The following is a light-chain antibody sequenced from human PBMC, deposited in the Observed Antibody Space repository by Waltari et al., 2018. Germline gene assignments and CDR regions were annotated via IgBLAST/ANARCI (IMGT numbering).Light chain of an antibody. V-gene: IGLV7-46*01. J-gene: IGLJ3*02. CDR1: TGDVTSGHY. CDR2: DTS. Sequence: QAVVTQEPSLTVSPGGTVTPTCGSSTGDVTSGHYPYWLQQKPGQAPRTLIYDTSNKHSWTPARFSGSLLGGKAALTLSGAQPEDEAEYHCLLSYSDGWVFGGGTKLTVL. CDR3: LLSYSDGWV.